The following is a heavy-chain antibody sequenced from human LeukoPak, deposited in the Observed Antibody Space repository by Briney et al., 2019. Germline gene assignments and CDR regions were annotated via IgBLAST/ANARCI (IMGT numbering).Heavy chain of an antibody. J-gene: IGHJ6*03. CDR1: GITFSSYW. V-gene: IGHV3-7*01. CDR3: ASTPSTTYYYGSGSVYYYYYMDA. Sequence: GGSLRLSCAASGITFSSYWMSWVRQAPGKGLEWVANIKQDGSEKNYVDSVKGRFTISRDNAKNSLYLQMNSLRAEDTAVYYCASTPSTTYYYGSGSVYYYYYMDAWGKGTTVTISS. D-gene: IGHD3-10*01. CDR2: IKQDGSEK.